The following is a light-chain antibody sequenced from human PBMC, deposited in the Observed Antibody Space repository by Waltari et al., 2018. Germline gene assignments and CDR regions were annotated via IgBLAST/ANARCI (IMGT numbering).Light chain of an antibody. CDR3: CSYAGNSIYV. V-gene: IGLV2-23*02. CDR2: EFS. J-gene: IGLJ1*01. CDR1: TSDVGSYTL. Sequence: QSALTQPASVSGSPGQSITISCTGTTSDVGSYTLVSCYQHHPGKAPKLLMFEFSGRPPGVSNRFSGSKAGNPASLTISGLQAEDEADYHCCSYAGNSIYVFGTGTRVTVL.